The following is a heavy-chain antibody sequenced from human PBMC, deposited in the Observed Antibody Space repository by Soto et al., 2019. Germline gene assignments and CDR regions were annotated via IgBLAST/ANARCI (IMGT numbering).Heavy chain of an antibody. J-gene: IGHJ6*02. CDR2: ISYDGSNK. V-gene: IGHV3-30-3*01. D-gene: IGHD6-19*01. CDR3: ARALKNVKTAVAGPNYYYYGMDV. CDR1: GFTFSSYA. Sequence: PGGSLRLSCAASGFTFSSYAMHWVRQAPGKGLEWVAVISYDGSNKYYADSVKGRFTISRDNSKNTLYLQMNSLRAEDTAVYYCARALKNVKTAVAGPNYYYYGMDVWGQGTTVTVSS.